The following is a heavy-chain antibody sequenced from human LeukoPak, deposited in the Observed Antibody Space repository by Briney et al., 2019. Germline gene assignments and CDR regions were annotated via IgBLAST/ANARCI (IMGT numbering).Heavy chain of an antibody. V-gene: IGHV3-7*01. CDR1: GFTFSSYW. Sequence: GGSLRLSCAAFGFTFSSYWMTWVRQAPGKGPEWVANIKQDGSEKYYVDSVTGRFTISRDNAKNSLYLQMNSLRAEDTAVYYCARMSSSSWYVCDYWGQGTLVTVAS. D-gene: IGHD6-13*01. CDR2: IKQDGSEK. J-gene: IGHJ4*02. CDR3: ARMSSSSWYVCDY.